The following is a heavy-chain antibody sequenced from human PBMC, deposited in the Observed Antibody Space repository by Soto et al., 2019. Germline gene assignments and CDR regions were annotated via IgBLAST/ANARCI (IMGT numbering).Heavy chain of an antibody. CDR2: INPISGSA. CDR3: ARPNAVVRPLCGDF. J-gene: IGHJ4*02. D-gene: IGHD2-15*01. Sequence: GASAKCSCNDSGYALTNFYMHWVRQTHGQGFAWMGVINPISGSADYALNFQGRITMTRDTSKSTVFMELSCLRSEDTAVYFCARPNAVVRPLCGDFGGQGSQVTVSS. V-gene: IGHV1-46*01. CDR1: GYALTNFY.